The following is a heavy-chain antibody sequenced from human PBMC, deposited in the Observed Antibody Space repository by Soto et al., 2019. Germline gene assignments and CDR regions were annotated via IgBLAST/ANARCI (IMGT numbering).Heavy chain of an antibody. J-gene: IGHJ6*02. Sequence: ETLSLTCTVSGGSISSSSYYWGWIRQPPGKGLEWIGSIYYSGSTYYNPSLKSRVTISVDTSKNQFSLKLSSVTAADTAVYYCASMVRGVISVWGQGTTVTVSS. CDR1: GGSISSSSYY. CDR2: IYYSGST. CDR3: ASMVRGVISV. V-gene: IGHV4-39*01. D-gene: IGHD3-10*01.